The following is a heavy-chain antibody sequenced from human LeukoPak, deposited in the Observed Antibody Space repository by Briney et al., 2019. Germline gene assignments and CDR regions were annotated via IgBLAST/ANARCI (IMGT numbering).Heavy chain of an antibody. D-gene: IGHD2-8*01. CDR2: ISGSGGST. CDR3: TKDLLYRYFDY. V-gene: IGHV3-23*01. J-gene: IGHJ4*02. Sequence: GGSLRLSCAASGFTFSSYAMSWVRQAPGKGLEWVAAISGSGGSTYYADSVKGRFTISRDNSKNTLYLQMNSLRAEDTAVYYCTKDLLYRYFDYWGQGTLVTVSS. CDR1: GFTFSSYA.